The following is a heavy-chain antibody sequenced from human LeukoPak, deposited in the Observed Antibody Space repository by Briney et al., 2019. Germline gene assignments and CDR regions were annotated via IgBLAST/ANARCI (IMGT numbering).Heavy chain of an antibody. Sequence: SSETLSLTCTVSGGSISSYYWSWIRQPPGKGLEWIGYIYYSGSTNYNPSLKSRVTISVDTSKNQFSLKLSSVTAADTAVYYCARDLGVAGNQFDYWGQGTLVTVSS. CDR1: GGSISSYY. CDR2: IYYSGST. V-gene: IGHV4-59*01. D-gene: IGHD3-3*01. CDR3: ARDLGVAGNQFDY. J-gene: IGHJ4*02.